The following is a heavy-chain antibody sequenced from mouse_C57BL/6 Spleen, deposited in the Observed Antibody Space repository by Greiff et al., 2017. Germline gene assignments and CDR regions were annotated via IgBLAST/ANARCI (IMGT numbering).Heavy chain of an antibody. Sequence: EVKVVESEGGLVQPGSSMKLSCTASGFTFSDYYMAWVRQVPEKGLEWVANINYDGSSTYYLDSLKSRFIISRDNAKNILYLQMSSLKSEDTATYYCARVGDGYSHYYAMDYWGQGTSVTVSS. CDR1: GFTFSDYY. CDR2: INYDGSST. V-gene: IGHV5-16*01. J-gene: IGHJ4*01. CDR3: ARVGDGYSHYYAMDY. D-gene: IGHD2-3*01.